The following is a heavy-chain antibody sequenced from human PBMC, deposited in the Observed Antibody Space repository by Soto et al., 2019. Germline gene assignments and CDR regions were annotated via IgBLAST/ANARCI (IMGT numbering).Heavy chain of an antibody. D-gene: IGHD1-26*01. Sequence: SETLSLTCAVYGGSFSNYYWSWIRQPPGKGLEWLGEIDHSGSTNYNPSLKSRVTISVDTSKNQFSLKLSSVTAADTAVYYCARDKWERLTYYHYGMDVWGQGTTVTVSS. V-gene: IGHV4-34*01. CDR2: IDHSGST. J-gene: IGHJ6*02. CDR3: ARDKWERLTYYHYGMDV. CDR1: GGSFSNYY.